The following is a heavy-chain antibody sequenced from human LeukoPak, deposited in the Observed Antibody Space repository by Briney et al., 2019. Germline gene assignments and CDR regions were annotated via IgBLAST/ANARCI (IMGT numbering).Heavy chain of an antibody. CDR2: INPSGGST. Sequence: ASVKVSCKASGYTFTSYYMHWVRQAPGQGLECMGIINPSGGSTSYAQKFQGGVTMTRDTSTSTVYMELSSLRSEDTAVYYCARAQGYCSSTSCSPGYWGQGTLVTVSS. J-gene: IGHJ4*02. D-gene: IGHD2-2*01. CDR3: ARAQGYCSSTSCSPGY. V-gene: IGHV1-46*01. CDR1: GYTFTSYY.